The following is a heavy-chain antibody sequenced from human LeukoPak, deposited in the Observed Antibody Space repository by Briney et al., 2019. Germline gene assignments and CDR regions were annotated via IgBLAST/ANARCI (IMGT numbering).Heavy chain of an antibody. CDR3: ARLNSLGIYCSSTSCYVGWFDP. V-gene: IGHV1-18*01. J-gene: IGHJ5*02. Sequence: ASVKVSCKASGYTFTSYGISRVRRAPGQGLEWMGWISAYNGNTNYAQRLQGRVTMTTDTSTSTAYMELRSPRSDDTAVYYCARLNSLGIYCSSTSCYVGWFDPWGQGTLVTVSS. CDR1: GYTFTSYG. D-gene: IGHD2-2*01. CDR2: ISAYNGNT.